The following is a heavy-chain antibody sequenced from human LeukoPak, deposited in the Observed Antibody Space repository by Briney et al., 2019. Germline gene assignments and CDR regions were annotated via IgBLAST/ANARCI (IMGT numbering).Heavy chain of an antibody. D-gene: IGHD6-19*01. CDR1: GFTFSSYI. Sequence: PGGSLGLSCEASGFTFSSYIMNWVPQDPGKGPELVSSISSSSYIYYADSVKGRFIISRDNSKNTLYLQMNSLRAEDTALYYCAKDLDQWLPKTKFGLDYWGQGTLVTVSS. J-gene: IGHJ4*02. CDR2: ISSSSYI. V-gene: IGHV3-21*04. CDR3: AKDLDQWLPKTKFGLDY.